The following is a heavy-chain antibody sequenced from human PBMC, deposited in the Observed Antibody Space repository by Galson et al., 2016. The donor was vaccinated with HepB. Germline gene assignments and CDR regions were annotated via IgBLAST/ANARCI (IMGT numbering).Heavy chain of an antibody. V-gene: IGHV1-69*13. Sequence: SVKVSCKASGGTFSSYAISWVRQAPGQGLEWMGGIIPGLGTPIYAQKFQGSVTITADESTTTAYMELSILRSEDTAVYYCAREGSKRGHAYFDLWGQGTLVTVSS. D-gene: IGHD4-11*01. CDR1: GGTFSSYA. CDR3: AREGSKRGHAYFDL. J-gene: IGHJ4*02. CDR2: IIPGLGTP.